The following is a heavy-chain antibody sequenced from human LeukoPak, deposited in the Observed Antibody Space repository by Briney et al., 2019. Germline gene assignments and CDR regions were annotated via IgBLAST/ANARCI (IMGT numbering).Heavy chain of an antibody. CDR2: ISGSGGST. J-gene: IGHJ4*02. CDR1: GFTFSSYG. CDR3: VVTDYYGSGGKLPFHTFDY. Sequence: AGGSLRLSCAASGFTFSSYGMSWVRQAPGKGLEWVSDISGSGGSTYYADSVKGRFTISRDNSKNTLYLQMNSLRAEDTAVYYCVVTDYYGSGGKLPFHTFDYGGQGTLVTVSS. D-gene: IGHD3-22*01. V-gene: IGHV3-23*01.